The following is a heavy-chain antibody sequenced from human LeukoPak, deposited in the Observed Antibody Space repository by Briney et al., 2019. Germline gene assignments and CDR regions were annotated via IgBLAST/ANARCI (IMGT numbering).Heavy chain of an antibody. Sequence: PSQTLSLTRTVSGGSLSSYYWSWIRHPPAKGREWIGYIYYSGSTNHNPSLKSRVTISVDTSKNQFSLKLSSVTAADTAVYYCARARSEWSRYFDYWGQGTLVTVSS. V-gene: IGHV4-59*01. J-gene: IGHJ4*02. CDR2: IYYSGST. D-gene: IGHD3-3*01. CDR3: ARARSEWSRYFDY. CDR1: GGSLSSYY.